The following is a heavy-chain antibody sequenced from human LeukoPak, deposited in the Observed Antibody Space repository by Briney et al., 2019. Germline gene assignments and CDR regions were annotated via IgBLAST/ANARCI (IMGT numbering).Heavy chain of an antibody. V-gene: IGHV3-7*03. CDR3: ARASYSYGYSFDY. CDR1: GFSISTFW. D-gene: IGHD5-18*01. J-gene: IGHJ4*02. Sequence: PGGSLRLSCAASGFSISTFWMSWVRQAPGKGLEWVANIKQDGSEKYYVDSVKGRFTISRDNAKNSLYLQMNSLRAEDTAVYYCARASYSYGYSFDYWGQGTLVTVSS. CDR2: IKQDGSEK.